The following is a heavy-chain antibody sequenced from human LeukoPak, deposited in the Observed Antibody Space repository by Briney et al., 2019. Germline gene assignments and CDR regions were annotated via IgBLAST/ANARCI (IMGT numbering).Heavy chain of an antibody. D-gene: IGHD3-3*01. CDR1: GFTFSSYA. CDR2: ISYDGSNK. V-gene: IGHV3-30*01. Sequence: PGRSLRLSCAASGFTFSSYAMHWVRQAPGKGLEWVAVISYDGSNKYYADSVKGRFTISRDNSKNTLYLQMNSLRAEDTAVYYCARGGVWSGYPACGPPLDYWGQGTLVTVSS. CDR3: ARGGVWSGYPACGPPLDY. J-gene: IGHJ4*02.